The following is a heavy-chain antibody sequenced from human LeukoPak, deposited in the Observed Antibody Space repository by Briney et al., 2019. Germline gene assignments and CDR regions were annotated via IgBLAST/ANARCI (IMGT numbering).Heavy chain of an antibody. V-gene: IGHV3-30-3*01. J-gene: IGHJ4*02. CDR3: ARDGSWYGTEYFFDY. CDR2: ISYDGNNK. CDR1: GFTFSSYW. D-gene: IGHD6-13*01. Sequence: GGSLRLSCAASGFTFSSYWMSWVRQAPGKGLDWVAVISYDGNNKYYADSVKGRVTISRDNSKNTLYLQMNSLRADDTAVYYCARDGSWYGTEYFFDYWGQGTLVTVSS.